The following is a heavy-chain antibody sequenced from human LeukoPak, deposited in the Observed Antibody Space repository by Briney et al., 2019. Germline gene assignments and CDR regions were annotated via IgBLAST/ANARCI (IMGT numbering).Heavy chain of an antibody. D-gene: IGHD5-12*01. CDR1: GGSISSSSYY. V-gene: IGHV4-39*07. CDR3: ARDLAGYSGYDSWFDP. J-gene: IGHJ5*02. Sequence: SETLSLTCTVSGGSISSSSYYWGWIRQPPGKGLEWIGSIYYSGSTYYNPSLKSRVTISVDTSKNQFSLKLSSVTAADTAVYYCARDLAGYSGYDSWFDPWGQGTLVTVSS. CDR2: IYYSGST.